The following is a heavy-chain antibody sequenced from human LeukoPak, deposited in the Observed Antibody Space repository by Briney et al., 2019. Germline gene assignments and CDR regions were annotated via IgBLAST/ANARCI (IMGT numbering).Heavy chain of an antibody. CDR2: IYHSGST. J-gene: IGHJ6*02. V-gene: IGHV4-38-2*02. Sequence: SETLSLTCTVSGYSISSGYYWGWIRQPPGKGLEWIGSIYHSGSTYYNPSLKSRVTISVDTSKNQFSLKLSSVTAADTAVYYCARDPRGYYGMDVWGQGTTVTVSS. CDR1: GYSISSGYY. CDR3: ARDPRGYYGMDV.